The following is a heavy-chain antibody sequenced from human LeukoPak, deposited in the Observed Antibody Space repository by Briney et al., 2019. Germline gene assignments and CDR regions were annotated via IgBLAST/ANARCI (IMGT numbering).Heavy chain of an antibody. Sequence: PGGSLRLSCAASGFTFSSHAINWVRQAPGKGLEWVSAISGSGGSTYYADSVKGRFTISRDNSKNTLYLQMNTLRAEDTAVYYCAKGRRDGYNLIDYWGQGTLVTVSS. CDR2: ISGSGGST. CDR1: GFTFSSHA. D-gene: IGHD5-24*01. CDR3: AKGRRDGYNLIDY. V-gene: IGHV3-23*01. J-gene: IGHJ4*02.